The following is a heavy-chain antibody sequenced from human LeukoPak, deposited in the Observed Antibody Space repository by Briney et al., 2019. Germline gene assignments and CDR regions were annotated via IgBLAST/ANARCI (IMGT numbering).Heavy chain of an antibody. CDR1: GYTSTGHY. CDR3: TRVYNNYVFDY. Sequence: GASVKVSCKASGYTSTGHYMHWVRQAPGQGLEWMGWINPNSGGTNYAQKFQGRVTMTRDTSISTAYMELSRLRSDDTAVYYCTRVYNNYVFDYWGQGTLVTVSS. CDR2: INPNSGGT. V-gene: IGHV1-2*02. J-gene: IGHJ4*02. D-gene: IGHD4-11*01.